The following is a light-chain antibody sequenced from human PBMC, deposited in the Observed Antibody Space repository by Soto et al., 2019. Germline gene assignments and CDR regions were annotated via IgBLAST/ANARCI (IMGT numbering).Light chain of an antibody. CDR1: RSVSSSY. V-gene: IGKV3D-20*02. CDR2: GAS. Sequence: EIVHTHSPGTLSMSREERATLSSRASRSVSSSYLAWYHQKPGQAPRLLIYGASSRATGIPDRLSGSGSGTDFPLTISRLEPEDFAGYYCQQRSNWPPLCPFGQGTKVDIK. J-gene: IGKJ1*01. CDR3: QQRSNWPPLCP.